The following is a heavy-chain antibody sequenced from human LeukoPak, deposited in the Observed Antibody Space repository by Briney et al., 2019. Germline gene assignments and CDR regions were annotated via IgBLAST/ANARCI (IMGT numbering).Heavy chain of an antibody. J-gene: IGHJ4*02. CDR1: GYTLTELS. CDR3: ARDHGGGSSWYLFGY. D-gene: IGHD6-13*01. Sequence: ASVKVSCKVSGYTLTELSMHWVRQAPGKGLEWMGGFDPEDGETIYAQKFQGRVTMTRDTSTSTVYMELSSLRSEDTAVYYCARDHGGGSSWYLFGYWGQGTLVTVSS. CDR2: FDPEDGET. V-gene: IGHV1-24*01.